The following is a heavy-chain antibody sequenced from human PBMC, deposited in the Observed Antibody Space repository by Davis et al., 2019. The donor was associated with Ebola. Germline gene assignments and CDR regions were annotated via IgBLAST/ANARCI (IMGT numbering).Heavy chain of an antibody. CDR1: GFTFRSYE. D-gene: IGHD6-19*01. CDR3: ARGVGGWYWDVDY. V-gene: IGHV3-30*03. CDR2: ISYDGSNK. Sequence: SLKIPCAASGFTFRSYEMNRVRQAPGKGLEWVAVISYDGSNKYYADSVKGRFTISRDNAKNSLYLQMNSLRAEDTAVYYCARGVGGWYWDVDYWGQGTLVTVSS. J-gene: IGHJ4*02.